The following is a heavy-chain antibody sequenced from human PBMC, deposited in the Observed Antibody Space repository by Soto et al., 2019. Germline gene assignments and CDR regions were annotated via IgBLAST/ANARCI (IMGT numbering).Heavy chain of an antibody. D-gene: IGHD2-15*01. Sequence: QVQLVQSGAEVKKPGASVKVSCKASGYTFTSYDINWVRQATGQGLEWMGWMNPNSGNTGYAQKFQGRVTMTRNTSISTAYMELSSLRSEDTAVYYCARGGASGCSGGSCYSVDWFAPWGQGTLVTVSS. CDR3: ARGGASGCSGGSCYSVDWFAP. J-gene: IGHJ5*02. CDR2: MNPNSGNT. V-gene: IGHV1-8*01. CDR1: GYTFTSYD.